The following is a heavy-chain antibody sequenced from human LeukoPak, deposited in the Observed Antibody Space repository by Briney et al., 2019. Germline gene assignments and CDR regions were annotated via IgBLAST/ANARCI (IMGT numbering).Heavy chain of an antibody. V-gene: IGHV1-69*13. CDR3: ARGSGSYYHDAFDI. CDR1: GGTFSSYA. Sequence: SVKVFCKASGGTFSSYAISWVRQAPGQGLEWMGGIIPIFGTANYAQKFQGRVTITADESTSTAYMELSSLRSEDTAVYYCARGSGSYYHDAFDIWGQGTMVTVSS. D-gene: IGHD3-10*01. J-gene: IGHJ3*02. CDR2: IIPIFGTA.